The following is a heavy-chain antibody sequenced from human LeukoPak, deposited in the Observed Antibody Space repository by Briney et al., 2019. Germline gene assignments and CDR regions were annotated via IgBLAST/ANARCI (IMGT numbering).Heavy chain of an antibody. CDR1: GFTFSSYA. CDR3: AEDKGCSSTSCFFDY. J-gene: IGHJ4*02. D-gene: IGHD2-2*01. Sequence: PGGSLRLSCAASGFTFSSYAMSWVRQAPGKGLEWVSAISGSGGSTYYAGSVKGRFTISRDNSKNTLYLQMNSLRAEDTAVYYCAEDKGCSSTSCFFDYWGQGTLVTVSS. V-gene: IGHV3-23*01. CDR2: ISGSGGST.